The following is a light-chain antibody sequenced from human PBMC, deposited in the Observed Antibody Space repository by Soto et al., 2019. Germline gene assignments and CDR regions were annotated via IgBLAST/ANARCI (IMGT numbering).Light chain of an antibody. J-gene: IGKJ1*01. CDR2: GGS. Sequence: EIVLTQSPGTLSLSPGERATLSCRASQSVSSNHLAWYQQKPSQAPRLLIYGGSSRATGIPVRFSGSGSETDFTLTITRLEPEDFAVYYCQQYSSSRTFGQGTKVDIK. CDR3: QQYSSSRT. CDR1: QSVSSNH. V-gene: IGKV3-20*01.